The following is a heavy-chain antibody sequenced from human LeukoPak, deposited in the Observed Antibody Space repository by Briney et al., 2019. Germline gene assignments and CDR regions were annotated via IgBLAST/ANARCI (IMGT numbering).Heavy chain of an antibody. CDR1: GYTFTGYY. V-gene: IGHV1-2*02. J-gene: IGHJ4*02. CDR3: ARLPDIVVVVAATRTDFDY. CDR2: INPNSGGT. D-gene: IGHD2-15*01. Sequence: ASVKVSCKASGYTFTGYYMHWVRQAPGQGLEWMGWINPNSGGTNYAQKFQGRVTTTRDTSISTAYMELSRLRSDDTAVYYCARLPDIVVVVAATRTDFDYWGQGTLVTVSS.